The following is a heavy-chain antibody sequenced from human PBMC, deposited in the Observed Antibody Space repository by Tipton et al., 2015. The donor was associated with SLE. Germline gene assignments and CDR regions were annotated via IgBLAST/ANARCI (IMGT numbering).Heavy chain of an antibody. Sequence: QSGPEVKKPGSSVKVSCKASGGTFSSYTISWVRQAPGQGLEWMGRIIPILGIANYAQKFQGRVTITADKSTSTAYMELSSLRSEDTALYYCARGRYCSNGVCLWYFDLWGRGTLVTVSS. V-gene: IGHV1-69*04. CDR2: IIPILGIA. CDR3: ARGRYCSNGVCLWYFDL. D-gene: IGHD2-8*01. J-gene: IGHJ2*01. CDR1: GGTFSSYT.